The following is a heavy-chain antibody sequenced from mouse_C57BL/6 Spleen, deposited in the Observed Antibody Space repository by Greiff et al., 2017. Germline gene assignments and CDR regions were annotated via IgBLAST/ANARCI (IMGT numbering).Heavy chain of an antibody. CDR3: ARAPLGRGYFDV. Sequence: EVKLMESGGGLVQSGRSLRLSCATSGFTFSDFYMEWVRQAPGKGLEWIAASRNKANDYTTEYSASVKGRFIVSRDTSQSILYLQMNALRAEDTAIYYCARAPLGRGYFDVWGTGTTVTVSS. V-gene: IGHV7-1*01. CDR2: SRNKANDYTT. J-gene: IGHJ1*03. CDR1: GFTFSDFY. D-gene: IGHD4-1*01.